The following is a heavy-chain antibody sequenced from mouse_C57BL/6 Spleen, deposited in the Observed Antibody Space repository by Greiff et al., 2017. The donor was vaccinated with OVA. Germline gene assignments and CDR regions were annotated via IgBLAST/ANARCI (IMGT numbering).Heavy chain of an antibody. CDR1: GYTFTSYG. CDR3: AREDDGYSFAY. CDR2: IYPRSGNT. V-gene: IGHV1-81*01. J-gene: IGHJ3*01. D-gene: IGHD2-3*01. Sequence: VKLQESGAELARPGASVKLSCKASGYTFTSYGISWVKQRTGQGLEWIGEIYPRSGNTYYNEKFKGKATLTADKSSSTAYMELRSLTSEDSAVYFCAREDDGYSFAYWGQGTLVTVSA.